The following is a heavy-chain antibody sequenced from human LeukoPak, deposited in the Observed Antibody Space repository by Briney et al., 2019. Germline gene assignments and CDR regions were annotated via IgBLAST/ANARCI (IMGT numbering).Heavy chain of an antibody. Sequence: GGSLRLSCAASGFTFSSYSRNWVRQAPGKGLEWVASISSSSSYIYYTDSVNGRFTISRNNAKNSLYLQRNRLTAEYTAVYYCARDHSVDPYDYWGQGTLVTVSS. CDR3: ARDHSVDPYDY. D-gene: IGHD2-21*01. CDR2: ISSSSSYI. J-gene: IGHJ4*02. CDR1: GFTFSSYS. V-gene: IGHV3-21*01.